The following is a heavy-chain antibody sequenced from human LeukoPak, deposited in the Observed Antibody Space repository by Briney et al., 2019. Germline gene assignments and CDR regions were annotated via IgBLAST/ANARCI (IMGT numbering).Heavy chain of an antibody. CDR1: GDSVSSITVC. Sequence: SQTLSLTCAISGDSVSSITVCWNWIRQSPSRGLEWLGRTYHRSNWGNTYAASVNGRITIDPDTSKNQFSLQLGSVTPEDTAVYYCARGDGSCTGTSCYEIDYWGQGTLVTVSS. CDR2: TYHRSNWGN. V-gene: IGHV6-1*01. D-gene: IGHD2-2*01. CDR3: ARGDGSCTGTSCYEIDY. J-gene: IGHJ4*02.